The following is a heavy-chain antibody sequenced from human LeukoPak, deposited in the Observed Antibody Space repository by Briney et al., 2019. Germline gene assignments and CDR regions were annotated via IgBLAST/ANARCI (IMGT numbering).Heavy chain of an antibody. CDR1: GFTFSSYG. D-gene: IGHD1-1*01. CDR3: ARDATAQTIPADNWFDP. J-gene: IGHJ5*02. V-gene: IGHV3-30*03. CDR2: IPFDGSNK. Sequence: PGGSLRLPCAASGFTFSSYGMHWVRQAPGKGLEWVAIIPFDGSNKYYADSVKGRFTISRDNSKNTLYLQMNSLRAEDTAVYYCARDATAQTIPADNWFDPWGQGTLVTVSS.